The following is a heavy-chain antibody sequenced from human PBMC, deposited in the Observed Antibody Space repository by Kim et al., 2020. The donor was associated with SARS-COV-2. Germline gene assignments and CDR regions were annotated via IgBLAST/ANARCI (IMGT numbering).Heavy chain of an antibody. D-gene: IGHD3-9*01. CDR2: IKSKTDGGTT. V-gene: IGHV3-15*01. CDR3: ATITGYSVKY. J-gene: IGHJ4*02. Sequence: GGSLRLSCAASGFTFSNAWMSWVRQAPGKGLEWVGRIKSKTDGGTTDYAAPVKGRFTISRDDSKNTLYLQTSSLKTEDTAMYYCATITGYSVKYWGQGTLVTVSS. CDR1: GFTFSNAW.